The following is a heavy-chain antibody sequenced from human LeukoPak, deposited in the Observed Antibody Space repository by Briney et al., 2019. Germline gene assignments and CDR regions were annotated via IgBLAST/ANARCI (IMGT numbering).Heavy chain of an antibody. Sequence: ASVKVSCKASGYSFTDKYMHWVRQAPGQGLEWMGRINPKSGGTNYAQKFQGRVTMTTDTSMSTAYMEVSRLTSDDTAVYYCARAGGRSWFDPWGQGTLVTVSS. CDR2: INPKSGGT. J-gene: IGHJ5*02. V-gene: IGHV1-2*02. CDR3: ARAGGRSWFDP. CDR1: GYSFTDKY.